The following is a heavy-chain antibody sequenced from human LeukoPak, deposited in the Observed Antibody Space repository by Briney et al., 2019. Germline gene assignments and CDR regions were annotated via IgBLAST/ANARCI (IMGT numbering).Heavy chain of an antibody. V-gene: IGHV1-69*13. CDR2: VIPRFATT. D-gene: IGHD3-3*01. Sequence: GASVKVSCKASGGTFSGYGISWVRQAPGQGLEWMGGVIPRFATTNYAQTLQGRITITADESTNTAYMELSSLRYEDTAVYYCARGLLRFLEWRNFDSWGQGTLVTVSS. CDR1: GGTFSGYG. J-gene: IGHJ4*02. CDR3: ARGLLRFLEWRNFDS.